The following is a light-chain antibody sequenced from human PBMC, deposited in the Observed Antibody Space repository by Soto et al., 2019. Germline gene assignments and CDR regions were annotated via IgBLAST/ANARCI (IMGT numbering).Light chain of an antibody. CDR3: QKYNNWPPWT. CDR2: GAS. CDR1: QSVSSN. Sequence: EIVMTQSPATLSVSPGERATLSCRASQSVSSNLAWYQQKPGQAPRLLIYGASTRATGIPARFGGSGSGTEFTLTISSLQSEDFAVYYCQKYNNWPPWTFGQGTKVDIK. V-gene: IGKV3-15*01. J-gene: IGKJ1*01.